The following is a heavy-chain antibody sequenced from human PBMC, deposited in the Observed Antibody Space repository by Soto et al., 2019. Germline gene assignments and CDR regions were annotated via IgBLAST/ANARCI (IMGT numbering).Heavy chain of an antibody. CDR3: ARGVRGYSIKYYYYYYMDV. D-gene: IGHD4-4*01. V-gene: IGHV4-59*01. Sequence: SETLSLTYTGSGGSIRSYYWSWIRQPPGKGLEWIGYIYYSGSTNYNPSLKSRVTISVDTSKNQFSLKLSSVTAADTAVYYCARGVRGYSIKYYYYYYMDVWGKGTTVTVSS. CDR1: GGSIRSYY. CDR2: IYYSGST. J-gene: IGHJ6*03.